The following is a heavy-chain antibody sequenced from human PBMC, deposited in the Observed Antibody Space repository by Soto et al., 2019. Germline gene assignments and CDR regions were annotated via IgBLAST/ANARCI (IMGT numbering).Heavy chain of an antibody. J-gene: IGHJ6*02. D-gene: IGHD6-13*01. CDR3: AKDPLYSSSWNYYYYGMDV. Sequence: EVQLLESGGGLVQPGGSLRLSCAASGFTFSSYAMSWVRQAPGKGLEWVSAISGSGGSTYYGDSVKGRFTISRDNSKNTLYLQMNSLRAEDTAVYYCAKDPLYSSSWNYYYYGMDVWGQGTTVHVSS. CDR1: GFTFSSYA. V-gene: IGHV3-23*02. CDR2: ISGSGGST.